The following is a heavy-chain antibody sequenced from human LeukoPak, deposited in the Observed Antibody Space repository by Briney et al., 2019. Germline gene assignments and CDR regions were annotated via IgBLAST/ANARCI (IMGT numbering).Heavy chain of an antibody. CDR3: ARGGIAALY. J-gene: IGHJ4*02. V-gene: IGHV4-34*01. D-gene: IGHD6-6*01. Sequence: SETLSLTCAVYGGSFSGYYWSWIRQPPGKGLEWIGEINHSGSTNYNPSLKSRVTMSVDTSKNQFSLKLSSVTAADTAVYYCARGGIAALYWGQGTLVTVSS. CDR1: GGSFSGYY. CDR2: INHSGST.